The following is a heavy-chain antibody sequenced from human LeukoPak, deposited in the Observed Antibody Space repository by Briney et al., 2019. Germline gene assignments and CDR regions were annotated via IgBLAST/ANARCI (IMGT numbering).Heavy chain of an antibody. J-gene: IGHJ4*02. V-gene: IGHV3-15*01. D-gene: IGHD2-21*02. Sequence: GGSLRLSCAASGFTFSNAWMGWVRQAPGEGVGWVGRIKKQNESGTNNYAEHVKGRITISRDDSKNTLYLKMNSLKTEDTAVYYSTTGRFSYCGGDCRDYWGQGTLVTVSS. CDR3: TTGRFSYCGGDCRDY. CDR1: GFTFSNAW. CDR2: IKKQNESGTN.